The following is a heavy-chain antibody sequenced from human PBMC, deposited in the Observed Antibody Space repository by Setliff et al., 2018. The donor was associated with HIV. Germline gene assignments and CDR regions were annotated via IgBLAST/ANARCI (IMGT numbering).Heavy chain of an antibody. CDR2: IIPMFGTT. D-gene: IGHD3-22*01. CDR1: GGSFSSFA. CDR3: ARDMMYHYDRSGSFGYFGP. V-gene: IGHV1-69*13. J-gene: IGHJ5*02. Sequence: SVKVSCKVSGGSFSSFAISWVRQAPGHGLEWMGGIIPMFGTTNYAQKLQGRVTLSADESTSTAYMQLSSLTSEDTAVYYCARDMMYHYDRSGSFGYFGPWGQGTLVTVSS.